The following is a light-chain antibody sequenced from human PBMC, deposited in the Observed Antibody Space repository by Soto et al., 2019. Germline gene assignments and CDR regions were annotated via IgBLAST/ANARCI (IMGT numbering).Light chain of an antibody. CDR3: SSYSDSDTKV. Sequence: QSVLTQPPSVSGAPGQRVTSSCTGSSSNIGAGYDVHWYQQLPGTAPKLLIYGNSNRPSGVPDRFSGSKSDTTAYLTISGLQAEDEADYYCSSYSDSDTKVFGTGTKVTV. CDR2: GNS. J-gene: IGLJ1*01. CDR1: SSNIGAGYD. V-gene: IGLV1-40*01.